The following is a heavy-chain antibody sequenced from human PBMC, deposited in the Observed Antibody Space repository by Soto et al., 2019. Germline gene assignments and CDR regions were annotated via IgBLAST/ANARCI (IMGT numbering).Heavy chain of an antibody. CDR2: ISGSGGST. J-gene: IGHJ3*02. V-gene: IGHV3-23*01. CDR3: ANRPDAFDS. Sequence: PGGSLRLSCAASGFTFSSYGMNWVRQAPGKGLEWVSGISGSGGSTYYADSVKGRFTISRDNSKNTLYLQMDSLRAEDTAVYYCANRPDAFDSWGRGKMVTVS. CDR1: GFTFSSYG.